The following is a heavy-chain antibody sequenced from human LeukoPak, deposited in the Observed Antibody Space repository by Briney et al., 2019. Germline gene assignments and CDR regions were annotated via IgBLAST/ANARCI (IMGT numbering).Heavy chain of an antibody. CDR1: GYTFTSYD. Sequence: ASVKVSCKASGYTFTSYDINWVRQATGQGLEWMGWMNPNSGNTGYAQKFQGRVTMTRNTSISTAYMELSSLRSEDTAVYYCAREGYCSSTSCPGDAFDIWGQGTMVTVSS. J-gene: IGHJ3*02. CDR2: MNPNSGNT. V-gene: IGHV1-8*01. D-gene: IGHD2-2*01. CDR3: AREGYCSSTSCPGDAFDI.